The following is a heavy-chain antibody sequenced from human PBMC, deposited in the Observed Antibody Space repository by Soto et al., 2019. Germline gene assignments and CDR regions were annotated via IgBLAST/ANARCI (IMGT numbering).Heavy chain of an antibody. CDR1: GYTFTSYG. D-gene: IGHD6-13*01. CDR3: ARAPGGPGIAKY. CDR2: INAGNGNT. V-gene: IGHV1-3*05. Sequence: QVQLVQSGAEEKKPGASVKVSCKASGYTFTSYGVNWVRQAPGQRREWMGWINAGNGNTKYSQKFQGRVTIPRDTSATTAYMELISLRTEDTAVYYWARAPGGPGIAKYLGQGSLVPVSS. J-gene: IGHJ4*02.